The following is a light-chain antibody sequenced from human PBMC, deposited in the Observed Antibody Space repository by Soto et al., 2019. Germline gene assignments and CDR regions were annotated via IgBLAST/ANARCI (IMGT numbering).Light chain of an antibody. CDR3: VLYMRSGNWV. V-gene: IGLV8-61*01. J-gene: IGLJ3*02. CDR2: STN. Sequence: QAVVTQEPSFSVSPGGTVTLTCGLSSGSVSTSYYPSWYQQTPGQAPRTLIYSTNTRSSGVPDRFSGSSLGNKAALTITGAQADDESDYYCVLYMRSGNWVFGGGTKVAVL. CDR1: SGSVSTSYY.